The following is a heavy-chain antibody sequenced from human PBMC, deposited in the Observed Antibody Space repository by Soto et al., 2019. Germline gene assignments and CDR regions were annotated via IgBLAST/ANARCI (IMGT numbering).Heavy chain of an antibody. CDR3: ARDYDVNTALDYWYFDL. J-gene: IGHJ2*01. V-gene: IGHV4-4*07. Sequence: QVQLQESGPGLVKPSESLSLTCTVSGGSIGNYYWAWIRQSAGKGLEWIGRIYTSGRTHYNPSLTGRVTMSIDTSKNQFSLRLTSVTAAATAMYYCARDYDVNTALDYWYFDLWGRGTLVTVSS. D-gene: IGHD5-18*01. CDR1: GGSIGNYY. CDR2: IYTSGRT.